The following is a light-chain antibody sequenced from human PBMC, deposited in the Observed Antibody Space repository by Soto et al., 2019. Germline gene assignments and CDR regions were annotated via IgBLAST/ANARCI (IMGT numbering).Light chain of an antibody. Sequence: EIVLTQSPGTLSLSPGERATLSCRASQSVSSNYLAWYQQKPGQAPRPLIYGASNSATGVPDRFSGSGSGTDFTLTIARLEPEDFAVYYCQQYGSSPLYTFGQGTKLEIK. CDR1: QSVSSNY. CDR2: GAS. CDR3: QQYGSSPLYT. J-gene: IGKJ2*01. V-gene: IGKV3-20*01.